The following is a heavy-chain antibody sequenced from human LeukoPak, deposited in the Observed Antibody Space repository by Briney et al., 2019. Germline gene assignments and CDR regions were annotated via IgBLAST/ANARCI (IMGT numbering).Heavy chain of an antibody. CDR3: ARIPRPTYYYDGSGSRCDY. Sequence: ASVKVSCKASGYTFTSYGISWVRQAPGQGLEWMGWISAYNGNTNYAQKLQGRVTMTTDTSTSTAYMELRSLRSDDTAVYYCARIPRPTYYYDGSGSRCDYWGQGTLVTVSS. CDR2: ISAYNGNT. J-gene: IGHJ4*02. V-gene: IGHV1-18*01. D-gene: IGHD3-22*01. CDR1: GYTFTSYG.